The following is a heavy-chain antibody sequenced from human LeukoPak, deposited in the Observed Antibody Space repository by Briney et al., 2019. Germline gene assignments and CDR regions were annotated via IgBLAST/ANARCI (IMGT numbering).Heavy chain of an antibody. V-gene: IGHV3-11*01. J-gene: IGHJ4*02. CDR1: GFTFSDYY. Sequence: GGSLRLSCAASGFTFSDYYMSWIGQAQGKGLEWVSYISSSGSTIYYADSVKGRFTISRDNAKNSLYLQMNSLRAEDTAVYYCARASGDGPLFDYWGQGTLLTVSS. D-gene: IGHD7-27*01. CDR3: ARASGDGPLFDY. CDR2: ISSSGSTI.